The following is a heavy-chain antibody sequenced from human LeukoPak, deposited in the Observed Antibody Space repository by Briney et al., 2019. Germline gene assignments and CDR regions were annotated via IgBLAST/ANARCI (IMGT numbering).Heavy chain of an antibody. V-gene: IGHV1-2*06. Sequence: ASVKVSCKASGYTFTGYYMHWVRQAPGQGLEWMGRINPNSGGTNYAQKFQGRVTMTRDTSISTAYMELSRLRSDDTPVYYCARETADRYSSSSDYWGQGTLVTVSS. CDR3: ARETADRYSSSSDY. CDR1: GYTFTGYY. J-gene: IGHJ4*02. D-gene: IGHD6-6*01. CDR2: INPNSGGT.